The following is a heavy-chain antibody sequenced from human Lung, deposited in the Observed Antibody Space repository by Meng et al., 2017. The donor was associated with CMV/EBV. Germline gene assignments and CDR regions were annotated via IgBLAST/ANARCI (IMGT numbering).Heavy chain of an antibody. Sequence: SETXSLXXAVYGGSFSGYYWSWIRQPPGKGLEWIGEIYHSGSTNYNPSLKSRVTISVDTSKNQFSLRLSAVTAADTAVYYCATIAAAERNGMDVWGQGTTVXVSS. CDR3: ATIAAAERNGMDV. D-gene: IGHD6-13*01. J-gene: IGHJ6*02. CDR2: IYHSGST. V-gene: IGHV4-34*01. CDR1: GGSFSGYY.